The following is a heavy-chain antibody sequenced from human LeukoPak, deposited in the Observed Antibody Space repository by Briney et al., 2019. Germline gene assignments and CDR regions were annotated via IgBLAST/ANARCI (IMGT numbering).Heavy chain of an antibody. CDR1: GYTFTDFY. J-gene: IGHJ5*02. CDR3: ARGYYYGSGSYYKPYNWFDP. V-gene: IGHV1-2*02. CDR2: INLNSGGT. Sequence: ASVKVSCKTSGYTFTDFYMHWVRRAPGQGLEWMGWINLNSGGTNFAQKFQGRVTMTRDTSISTAYMELSRLRSDDTAVYYCARGYYYGSGSYYKPYNWFDPWGQGTLVTVSS. D-gene: IGHD3-10*01.